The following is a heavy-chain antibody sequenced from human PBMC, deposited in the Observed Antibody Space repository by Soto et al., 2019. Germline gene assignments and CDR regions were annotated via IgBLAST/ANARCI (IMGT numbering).Heavy chain of an antibody. D-gene: IGHD2-8*01. J-gene: IGHJ4*02. CDR3: AXXXXXXCHHGICYQHSDY. Sequence: DVQMLESGGGLVQPGGSLRLSCAVSGLTFDTYAMSWVRQAPGKGLEWVSTIDRISSRTHYADSVKGRFTISRDNSKNTLYLQTNSLRVEDTAVYYCAXXXXXXCHHGICYQHSDYWGQGTLVTVSS. CDR2: IDRISSRT. V-gene: IGHV3-23*05. CDR1: GLTFDTYA.